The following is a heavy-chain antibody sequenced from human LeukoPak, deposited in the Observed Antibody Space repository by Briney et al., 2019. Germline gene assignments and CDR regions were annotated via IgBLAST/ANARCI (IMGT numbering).Heavy chain of an antibody. V-gene: IGHV3-9*01. CDR1: GFTFDDYA. Sequence: GGSLRLSCAASGFTFDDYAMHWVRQAPGKGLEWVSGISWNSGSIGYADSVKGRFTISRDNAKNSLYLQMNSLRAEDTALYYCAKDIGKYAEGPIDHWGQGTLVTVSS. CDR2: ISWNSGSI. D-gene: IGHD2-8*01. CDR3: AKDIGKYAEGPIDH. J-gene: IGHJ4*02.